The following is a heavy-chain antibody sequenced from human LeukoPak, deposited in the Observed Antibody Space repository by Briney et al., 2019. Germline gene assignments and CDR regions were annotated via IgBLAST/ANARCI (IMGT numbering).Heavy chain of an antibody. V-gene: IGHV4-59*08. CDR2: IYYSGST. D-gene: IGHD4-17*01. CDR3: ARHKDYGDGNFDY. CDR1: GGSISSYY. J-gene: IGHJ4*02. Sequence: SETLSLTCTVSGGSISSYYWSWIRQPPGKGLEWIGYIYYSGSTYYNPSLKSRVTISVDTSKNQFSLKLSSVTAADTAVYYCARHKDYGDGNFDYWGQGTLVTVSS.